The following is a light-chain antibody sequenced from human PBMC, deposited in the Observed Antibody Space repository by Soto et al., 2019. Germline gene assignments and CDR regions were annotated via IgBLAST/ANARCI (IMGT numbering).Light chain of an antibody. CDR2: GAS. Sequence: EIVITQSPATLSVSPGERASLSCRASQSISTNLAWYQQKPGQAPRLLIFGASTRAPDIPARFSGSGSGTEFTLNISGLQSEDFAVYYCQHFNNWPPGVTFGQGTKVDLK. J-gene: IGKJ1*01. V-gene: IGKV3-15*01. CDR1: QSISTN. CDR3: QHFNNWPPGVT.